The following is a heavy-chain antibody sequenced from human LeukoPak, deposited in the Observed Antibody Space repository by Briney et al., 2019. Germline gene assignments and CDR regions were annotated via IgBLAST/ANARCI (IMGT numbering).Heavy chain of an antibody. V-gene: IGHV3-53*01. CDR1: GFTVSSNY. Sequence: GGSLRLSCAASGFTVSSNYMNWVRQAPGKGLEWVSVIYSGGSTYYADSVKGRFTISRDNSKNTLYLQMNSLRAEDTAVYYCARDYDILTGYWEDGMDVWGQGTTVTVSS. J-gene: IGHJ6*02. D-gene: IGHD3-9*01. CDR3: ARDYDILTGYWEDGMDV. CDR2: IYSGGST.